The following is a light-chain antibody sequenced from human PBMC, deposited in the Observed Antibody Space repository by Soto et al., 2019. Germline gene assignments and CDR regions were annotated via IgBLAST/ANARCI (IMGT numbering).Light chain of an antibody. CDR1: QSVSSN. CDR3: QQYNKWPPHT. V-gene: IGKV3-15*01. Sequence: EIVMTQPPATLSVSPGERATLSCRASQSVSSNLAWYQQKPGQAPRLLIYGASTRATGIPARFSGSGSGTEFTLTISSLQSEDFAVYYCQQYNKWPPHTFGQGTKLEIK. J-gene: IGKJ2*01. CDR2: GAS.